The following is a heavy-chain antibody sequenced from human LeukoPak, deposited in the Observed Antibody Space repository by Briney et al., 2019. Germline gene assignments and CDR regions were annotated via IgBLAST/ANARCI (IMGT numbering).Heavy chain of an antibody. CDR3: ASPLEVEMATIGY. D-gene: IGHD5-12*01. J-gene: IGHJ4*02. CDR1: GYTFTGYY. V-gene: IGHV1-2*02. CDR2: INPNSGGT. Sequence: GASVKVSCKASGYTFTGYYMHWVRQAPGQGLEWMGWINPNSGGTNYAQKFQGRVTMTRDTSTSTVCMELSSLRSEDTAVYYCASPLEVEMATIGYWGQGTLVTVSS.